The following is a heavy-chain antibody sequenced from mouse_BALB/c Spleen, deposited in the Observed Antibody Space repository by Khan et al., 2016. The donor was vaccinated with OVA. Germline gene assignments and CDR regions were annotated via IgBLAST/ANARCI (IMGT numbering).Heavy chain of an antibody. D-gene: IGHD2-10*01. CDR3: AGTSYYGNYYFDY. CDR1: GDSITSGY. CDR2: ISYSRST. V-gene: IGHV3-8*02. J-gene: IGHJ2*01. Sequence: EVQLQESGPSLVKPSQTLSLTCSVTGDSITSGYWNWIRKFPGNKLEYMGYISYSRSTYYNPSLKSRISITRDTSKNQHYLQLNSMTTEDSATSXYAGTSYYGNYYFDYWGQGTTLPVSS.